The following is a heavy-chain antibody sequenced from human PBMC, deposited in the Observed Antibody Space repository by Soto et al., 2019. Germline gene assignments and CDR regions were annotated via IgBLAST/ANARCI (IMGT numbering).Heavy chain of an antibody. V-gene: IGHV4-34*01. CDR3: ARHSSGCWGHFDP. J-gene: IGHJ5*02. D-gene: IGHD6-19*01. CDR2: INHSGST. CDR1: GGSFSGYY. Sequence: QVQLQQWGAGLLKPSETLSLTCAVYGGSFSGYYWSWIRQPPGKGLEWIGEINHSGSTNYNPSLKSRVTISVDTSKNQFSRMLSSVSAADTAVYYCARHSSGCWGHFDPWGQGTLVTVSS.